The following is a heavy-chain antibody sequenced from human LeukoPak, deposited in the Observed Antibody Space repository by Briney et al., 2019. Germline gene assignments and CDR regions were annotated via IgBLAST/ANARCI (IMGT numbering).Heavy chain of an antibody. CDR3: ARGKPGLAVSGPFEY. V-gene: IGHV4-34*01. D-gene: IGHD6-19*01. J-gene: IGHJ4*02. CDR2: INHSGST. CDR1: GGSFSGYY. Sequence: SETLSLTCAVYGGSFSGYYWSWIRQPPGKGLEWIGEINHSGSTNYNPSLKSRVTISVDTSKNQFSLKLSSVTAADTAVYYCARGKPGLAVSGPFEYWGQGTLVPVSS.